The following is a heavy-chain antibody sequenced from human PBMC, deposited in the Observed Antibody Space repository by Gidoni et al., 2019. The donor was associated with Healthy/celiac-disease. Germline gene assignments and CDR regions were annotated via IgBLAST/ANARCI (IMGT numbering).Heavy chain of an antibody. CDR3: AKGLAVAGGLFDY. V-gene: IGHV3-9*01. CDR1: GFTFDDYA. Sequence: EVQLVASGGGLVQPGRSLRLSCSASGFTFDDYAMHWVLQAPGKGLEWVSGISWNSGSIGYADSVKGRFTISRDNAKNSLYLQMNSLRAEDTALYYCAKGLAVAGGLFDYWGQGTLVTVSS. CDR2: ISWNSGSI. D-gene: IGHD6-19*01. J-gene: IGHJ4*02.